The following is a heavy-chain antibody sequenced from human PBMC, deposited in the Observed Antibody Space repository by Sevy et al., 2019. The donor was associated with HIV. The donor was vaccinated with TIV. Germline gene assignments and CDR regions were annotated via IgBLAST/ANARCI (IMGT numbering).Heavy chain of an antibody. V-gene: IGHV3-21*06. D-gene: IGHD6-19*01. CDR2: ISGSSNYI. Sequence: GVLRLSCTTSSFTFTTFAMNWVRQSPGKGLEWVSYISGSSNYIYYADSVKGRFTISRDNAKNSLYLQMTSLRGEDTAVYYCARSGLAWDAFDIWGRGTMVTVSS. CDR1: SFTFTTFA. J-gene: IGHJ3*02. CDR3: ARSGLAWDAFDI.